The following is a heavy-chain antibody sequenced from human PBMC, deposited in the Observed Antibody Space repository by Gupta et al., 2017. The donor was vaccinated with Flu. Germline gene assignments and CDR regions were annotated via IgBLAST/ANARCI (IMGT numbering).Heavy chain of an antibody. CDR1: GFPFASYG. CDR2: IWSARNEE. J-gene: IGHJ4*02. D-gene: IGHD5-18*01. V-gene: IGHV3-33*01. Sequence: QVQLVESGGGVAQPGTSLRLSCEASGFPFASYGMHWVRQAPGEGLEWVSVIWSARNEENYADSVRGRFTISRDNSKNTVFLQMNDLRAGDTATYYCARDQQYSYGYYLDDWGQGTLVTVSS. CDR3: ARDQQYSYGYYLDD.